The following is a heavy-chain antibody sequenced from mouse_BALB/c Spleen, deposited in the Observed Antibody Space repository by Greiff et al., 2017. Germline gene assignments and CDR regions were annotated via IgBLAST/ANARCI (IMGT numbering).Heavy chain of an antibody. D-gene: IGHD1-2*01. V-gene: IGHV2-9*02. J-gene: IGHJ4*01. CDR1: GFSLTSYG. CDR3: ARDSKFITTPTYAMDY. Sequence: VKLVESGPGLVAPSQSLSITCTVSGFSLTSYGVHWVRQPPGKGLEWLGVIWAGGSTNYNSALMSRLSISKDNSKSQVFLKMNSLQTDDTAMYYCARDSKFITTPTYAMDYWGQGTSVTVSS. CDR2: IWAGGST.